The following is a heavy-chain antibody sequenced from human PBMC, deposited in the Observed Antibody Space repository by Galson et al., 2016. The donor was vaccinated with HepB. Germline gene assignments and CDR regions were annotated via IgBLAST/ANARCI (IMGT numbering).Heavy chain of an antibody. V-gene: IGHV3-23*01. CDR1: GFSFSSYA. CDR3: AKRPYSYGWHYGMDV. J-gene: IGHJ6*02. Sequence: ASGFSFSSYAMSWVRQAPGKGLEWVSGITSGGTTYYADSVKGRFTISRDNSKNILYLQMKSLRDEDTAVYYCAKRPYSYGWHYGMDVWGQRTTVTVSS. CDR2: ITSGGTT. D-gene: IGHD5-18*01.